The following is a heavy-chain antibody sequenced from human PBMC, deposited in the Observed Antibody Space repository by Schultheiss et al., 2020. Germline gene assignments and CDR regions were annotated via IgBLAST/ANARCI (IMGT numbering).Heavy chain of an antibody. CDR1: GGSFSGYY. CDR3: ASSRGWFDP. V-gene: IGHV4-34*01. D-gene: IGHD2/OR15-2a*01. Sequence: SETLSLTCAVYGGSFSGYYWSWIRQPPGKGLEWIGEINHSGSTNYNPSLKSRVTISVDTSKNQFSLKLSSVTAADTAVYYCASSRGWFDPWGQGTLVTVSS. CDR2: INHSGST. J-gene: IGHJ5*02.